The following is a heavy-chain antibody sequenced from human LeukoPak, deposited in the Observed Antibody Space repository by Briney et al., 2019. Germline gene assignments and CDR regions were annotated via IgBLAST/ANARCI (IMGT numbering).Heavy chain of an antibody. D-gene: IGHD6-19*01. CDR1: GFTVSSNY. CDR2: IFSGGGT. V-gene: IGHV3-53*01. CDR3: ARDGSSAWQYYFGF. J-gene: IGHJ4*02. Sequence: PGGSLRLSCAASGFTVSSNYMSWVRQAPGKGLEWVSVIFSGGGTYYTDSVKGRFTISRDNSNNTLYLQMNSLRAEDTAVYYCARDGSSAWQYYFGFWGQGTLVTVSS.